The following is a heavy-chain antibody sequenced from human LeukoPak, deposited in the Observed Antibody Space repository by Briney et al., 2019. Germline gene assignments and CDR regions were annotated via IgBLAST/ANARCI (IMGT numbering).Heavy chain of an antibody. V-gene: IGHV3-48*01. Sequence: GGSLRLSCAASGFTFSSYGMTWVRQAPGKGLEWVSYISSSSSTIYYADSVKGRFTISRDNSKNTLYLQMNSLRAEDTAVYYCAKDDNYIRFLSWGQGTLVTVSS. J-gene: IGHJ5*02. CDR1: GFTFSSYG. CDR3: AKDDNYIRFLS. CDR2: ISSSSSTI. D-gene: IGHD3-16*01.